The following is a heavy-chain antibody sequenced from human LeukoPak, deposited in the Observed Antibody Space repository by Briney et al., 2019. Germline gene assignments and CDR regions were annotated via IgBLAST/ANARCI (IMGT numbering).Heavy chain of an antibody. Sequence: ASVKVSCKASGYTFTSYAMHWVRQAPGQRLEWMGWINAGNGNTKYSQEFQGRVTITRDTSASTAYMELSSLRSEDMAVYYCARDLYSSGWYGYWGQGTLVTVSS. D-gene: IGHD6-19*01. V-gene: IGHV1-3*03. J-gene: IGHJ4*02. CDR3: ARDLYSSGWYGY. CDR2: INAGNGNT. CDR1: GYTFTSYA.